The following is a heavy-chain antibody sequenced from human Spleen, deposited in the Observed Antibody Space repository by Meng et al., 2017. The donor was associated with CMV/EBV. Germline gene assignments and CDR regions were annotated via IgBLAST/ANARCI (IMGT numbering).Heavy chain of an antibody. CDR2: ISTYNGDT. D-gene: IGHD2-8*01. CDR1: GYTFTSYG. Sequence: ASVKVSCKASGYTFTSYGISWVRQAPGQGLEWMGWISTYNGDTNYAQKLQGRVTMTTDSSTSTAYMELRSLRSDDTAVYYCARDHLAGVHAFDIWGQGTMVTVSS. J-gene: IGHJ3*02. CDR3: ARDHLAGVHAFDI. V-gene: IGHV1-18*01.